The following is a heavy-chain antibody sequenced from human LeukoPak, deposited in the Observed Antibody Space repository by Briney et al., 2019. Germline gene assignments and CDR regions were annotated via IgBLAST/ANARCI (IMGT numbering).Heavy chain of an antibody. CDR1: GFTVSSNY. J-gene: IGHJ4*02. CDR3: ARDSSGWSEFDY. Sequence: GGSLRLSCAASGFTVSSNYMSWVRQAPGKGLEWVSVIYSGGSTYYADSVEGRFTISRDNSKNTLYLQMNSLRAEDTAVYYCARDSSGWSEFDYWGQGTLVTVSS. CDR2: IYSGGST. D-gene: IGHD6-19*01. V-gene: IGHV3-66*01.